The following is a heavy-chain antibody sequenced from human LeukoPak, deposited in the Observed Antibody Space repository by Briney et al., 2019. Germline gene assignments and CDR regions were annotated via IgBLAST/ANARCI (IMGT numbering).Heavy chain of an antibody. Sequence: GSLRLSCAASGFTFRSYGMHWVRQAPGKGLEWVAVISYDGSNKYYADSVKGRFTISRDNSKNTLYLQMNSLRAEDTAVYYCANLLRWEPYWGQGTLVTVSS. J-gene: IGHJ4*02. CDR3: ANLLRWEPY. CDR1: GFTFRSYG. CDR2: ISYDGSNK. V-gene: IGHV3-30*18. D-gene: IGHD4-23*01.